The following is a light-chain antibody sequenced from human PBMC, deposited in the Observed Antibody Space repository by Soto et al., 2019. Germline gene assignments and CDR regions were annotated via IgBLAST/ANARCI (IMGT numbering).Light chain of an antibody. CDR1: SSNIGSNY. CDR2: DNN. J-gene: IGLJ3*02. V-gene: IGLV1-47*02. CDR3: AAWDDSLSVL. Sequence: QSVLTQPPSASGTPGQRVTISCSGSSSNIGSNYVSWYQQLPGTAPKLLIYDNNQRPSGVPDRFFGSKSGTSASLAISGLRSEDEADYYCAAWDDSLSVLFGGGTKLTVL.